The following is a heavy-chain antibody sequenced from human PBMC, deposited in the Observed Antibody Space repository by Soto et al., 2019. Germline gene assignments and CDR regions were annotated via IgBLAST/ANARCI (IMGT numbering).Heavy chain of an antibody. CDR2: IYHSGST. J-gene: IGHJ5*02. D-gene: IGHD3-10*01. Sequence: SETLSLTCAVSGGSISSSNWWSWVRQPPGKGLEWIGEIYHSGSTNYNPSLKSRVTISVDKSKNQFSLKLSSVTAADTAVYYCARDFTMVRGVIKTCGQGNLLTVSS. CDR1: GGSISSSNW. V-gene: IGHV4-4*02. CDR3: ARDFTMVRGVIKT.